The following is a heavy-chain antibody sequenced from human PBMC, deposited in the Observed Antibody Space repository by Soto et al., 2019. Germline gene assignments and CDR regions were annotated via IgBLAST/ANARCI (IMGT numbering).Heavy chain of an antibody. Sequence: EVQLLESGGGLVQPGGSLRLSCAASGFTFSSYAMSWVRQAPGKGLEWVSAISGSGGSTYYADSVKGRFTISRDNSKNTLYLQMNSLRAEDTAVYYCANTHQYCSRTSCYGAGWFDPWGQGTLVTVSS. CDR1: GFTFSSYA. CDR2: ISGSGGST. V-gene: IGHV3-23*01. CDR3: ANTHQYCSRTSCYGAGWFDP. D-gene: IGHD2-2*01. J-gene: IGHJ5*02.